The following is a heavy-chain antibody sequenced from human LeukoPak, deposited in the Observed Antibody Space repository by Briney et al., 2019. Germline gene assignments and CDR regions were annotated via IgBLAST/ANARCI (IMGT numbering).Heavy chain of an antibody. CDR1: GYSFSSYW. Sequence: GESLKISCKGSGYSFSSYWIGWVRQMPGKGLEWMGFIYPGDSNTKYSPSFQGQVTISADKSISTAYLQWSSLKASDAAMYYCARRPSTLYYDSSGYLFDYWGQGTLVTVSS. J-gene: IGHJ4*02. D-gene: IGHD3-22*01. CDR3: ARRPSTLYYDSSGYLFDY. V-gene: IGHV5-51*01. CDR2: IYPGDSNT.